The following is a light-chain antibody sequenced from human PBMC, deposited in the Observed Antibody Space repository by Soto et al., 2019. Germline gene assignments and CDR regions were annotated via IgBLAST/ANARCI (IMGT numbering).Light chain of an antibody. Sequence: QSALTQPASVSGSPGRSITISCTGTSSDVGGYNYVSWYQQHPGKAPKLMIYEVSNRPSGVSNRFSGSKSGNTASLTISGLQAEDEADYYCSSYTSSSTGVFGTGTKV. V-gene: IGLV2-14*01. CDR3: SSYTSSSTGV. CDR2: EVS. J-gene: IGLJ1*01. CDR1: SSDVGGYNY.